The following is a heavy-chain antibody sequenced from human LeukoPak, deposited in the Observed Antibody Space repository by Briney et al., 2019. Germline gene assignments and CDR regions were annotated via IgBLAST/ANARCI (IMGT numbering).Heavy chain of an antibody. CDR2: IIPILGIA. CDR3: ARRTPSGYFVN. J-gene: IGHJ4*02. V-gene: IGHV1-69*04. CDR1: GGTFSSYA. D-gene: IGHD3-22*01. Sequence: ASVKVSCKASGGTFSSYAISWVRQAPGQGLEWIGRIIPILGIANYAQKFQGRVTITADKFTSTAYMELSSLRSEDTAVYYCARRTPSGYFVNWGQGTLVTVSS.